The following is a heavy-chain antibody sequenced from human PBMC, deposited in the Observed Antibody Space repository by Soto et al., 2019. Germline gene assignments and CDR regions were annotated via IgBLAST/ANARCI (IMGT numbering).Heavy chain of an antibody. CDR2: IVVGSGNT. D-gene: IGHD3-22*01. CDR1: GFTFTSSA. CDR3: AAGNYYDTKDAFDI. J-gene: IGHJ3*02. Sequence: SVKVSCKASGFTFTSSAMQWVRQARGQRLEWIGWIVVGSGNTNYAQKFQERVTITRDMSTSTAYMELSSLRSEDTAVYYCAAGNYYDTKDAFDIWGQGTMVTVSS. V-gene: IGHV1-58*02.